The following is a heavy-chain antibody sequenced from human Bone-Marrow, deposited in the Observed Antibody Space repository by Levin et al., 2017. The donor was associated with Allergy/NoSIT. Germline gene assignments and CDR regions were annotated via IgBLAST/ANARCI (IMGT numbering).Heavy chain of an antibody. V-gene: IGHV1-69*13. J-gene: IGHJ6*02. CDR2: FIPLFGTNSAQNFHDRVTI. Sequence: GASVKVSCKASGGTFTRSGISWVRHAPGQGLEWMGGFIPLFGTNSAQNFHDRVTINYAQKFQNRVTITADESTRTVYMDLSSLKGDDTAIYYCARENVIGDYAFSWGPKRNYYGMDVWGQGTTVTVSS. CDR1: GGTFTRSG. D-gene: IGHD3-3*01. CDR3: ARENVIGDYAFSWGPKRNYYGMDV.